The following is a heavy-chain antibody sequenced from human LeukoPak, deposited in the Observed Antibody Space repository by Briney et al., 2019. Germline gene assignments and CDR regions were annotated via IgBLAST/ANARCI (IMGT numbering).Heavy chain of an antibody. CDR3: AREASRVYSGYGLFDY. J-gene: IGHJ4*02. CDR2: ISGSGGST. Sequence: GGSLRLSCAASGFTFSSYAMSWVRQAPGKWLEWVSPISGSGGSTYYADSVKGRFTISRDNSKNTLYLQMNSLRAEDTAVYYCAREASRVYSGYGLFDYWGQGTLVTVSS. CDR1: GFTFSSYA. V-gene: IGHV3-23*01. D-gene: IGHD5-12*01.